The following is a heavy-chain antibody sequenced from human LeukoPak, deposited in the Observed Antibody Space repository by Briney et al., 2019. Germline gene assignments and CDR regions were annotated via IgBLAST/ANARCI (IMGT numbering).Heavy chain of an antibody. CDR3: TRDANNFNDFDY. Sequence: GGSLRLSCAVSEFTFSHFAMHWVRQAPGKGLEWVAVVSSHGNDGYYADSVKGRFTISRDNSKNTLYLQIDSLRAEDTAIYYCTRDANNFNDFDYWGQGTLVTVSS. CDR1: EFTFSHFA. CDR2: VSSHGNDG. J-gene: IGHJ4*02. V-gene: IGHV3-30*01. D-gene: IGHD5-24*01.